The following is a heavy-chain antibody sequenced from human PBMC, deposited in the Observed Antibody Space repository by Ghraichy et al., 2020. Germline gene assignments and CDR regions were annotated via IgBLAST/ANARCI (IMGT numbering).Heavy chain of an antibody. Sequence: SETLSLTCSVSGGSISGNYWSWVRQPAGKGLGWIGRIYSGGSTSNNSSPKSRVTMSVDMSKNQFALKVTPVTAADAAVYYCARDRPPEFWCGYVVEDFNGMDVWGQGTTVTVSS. V-gene: IGHV4-4*07. CDR2: IYSGGST. D-gene: IGHD3-3*01. CDR3: ARDRPPEFWCGYVVEDFNGMDV. J-gene: IGHJ6*02. CDR1: GGSISGNY.